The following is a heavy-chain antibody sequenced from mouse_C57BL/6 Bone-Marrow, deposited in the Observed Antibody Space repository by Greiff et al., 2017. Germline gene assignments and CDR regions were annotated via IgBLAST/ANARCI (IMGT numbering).Heavy chain of an antibody. Sequence: QVQLQQSGAELVMPGASVKLSCKASGYTFTSYWMNWVKQRPGQGLEWIGEIYPSDGYTNYNQKFKGKSTLTVDKSSSTAYMQLSSLTSEDSAVYCCERAGDSNYPHYDAMDYWGQGTTRTVSS. CDR2: IYPSDGYT. J-gene: IGHJ4*01. CDR1: GYTFTSYW. CDR3: ERAGDSNYPHYDAMDY. D-gene: IGHD2-5*01. V-gene: IGHV1-69*01.